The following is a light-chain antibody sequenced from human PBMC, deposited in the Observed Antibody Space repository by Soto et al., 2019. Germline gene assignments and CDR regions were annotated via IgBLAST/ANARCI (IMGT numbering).Light chain of an antibody. CDR2: GAS. J-gene: IGKJ2*01. Sequence: EIVLTQSPGTLSLSPGEGATLSCRTSQSISSSYLSWFQQRPGQAPRVLIYGASNRASGIPDRFSGSGSVTDFTLTISSLEPEDFAVYYCQYYGRSPPYTFGQGTKLDIK. CDR3: QYYGRSPPYT. CDR1: QSISSSY. V-gene: IGKV3-20*01.